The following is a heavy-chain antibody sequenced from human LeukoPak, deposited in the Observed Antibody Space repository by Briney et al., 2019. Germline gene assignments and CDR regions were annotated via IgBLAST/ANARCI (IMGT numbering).Heavy chain of an antibody. CDR2: IKQDGSEK. D-gene: IGHD3-16*02. V-gene: IGHV3-7*01. Sequence: GGSLRLSCAASGFTFSSYWMSWVRQAPGKGLEWVANIKQDGSEKYYVDSVKGRFTISRDNAKNSLYLQMNSLRAEDTDVYYCARDYVWGSYPIYFDYWGQGTLVTVSS. CDR1: GFTFSSYW. J-gene: IGHJ4*02. CDR3: ARDYVWGSYPIYFDY.